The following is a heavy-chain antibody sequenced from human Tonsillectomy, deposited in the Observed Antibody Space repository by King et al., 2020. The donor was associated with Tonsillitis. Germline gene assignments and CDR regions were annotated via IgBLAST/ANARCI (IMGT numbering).Heavy chain of an antibody. Sequence: VQLVESGGGVVQPGRSLRLSCAASGFTFSSHAMHWVRQAPGKGLEWVAVISYDGSNKYYADSVKGRFTISRDNSKNTLYLQMNSLRAEDTAVYYCARGVLGYCSGGSCYSDYWGQGTLVTVSS. CDR3: ARGVLGYCSGGSCYSDY. CDR2: ISYDGSNK. D-gene: IGHD2-15*01. V-gene: IGHV3-30-3*01. CDR1: GFTFSSHA. J-gene: IGHJ4*02.